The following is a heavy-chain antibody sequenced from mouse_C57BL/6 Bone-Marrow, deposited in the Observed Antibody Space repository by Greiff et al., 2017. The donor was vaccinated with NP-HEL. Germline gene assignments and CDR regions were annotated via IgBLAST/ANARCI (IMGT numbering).Heavy chain of an antibody. CDR3: ARAPYGSSFYYFDY. D-gene: IGHD1-1*01. Sequence: EVQLVESEGGLVQPGSSMKLSCTASGFTFSDYYMAWVRQVPEKGLEWVANINYDGSSTYYLDSLKSRFIISRDNAKNILYLQMSSLKSEDTATYYCARAPYGSSFYYFDYWGQGTTLTVSS. J-gene: IGHJ2*01. V-gene: IGHV5-16*01. CDR1: GFTFSDYY. CDR2: INYDGSST.